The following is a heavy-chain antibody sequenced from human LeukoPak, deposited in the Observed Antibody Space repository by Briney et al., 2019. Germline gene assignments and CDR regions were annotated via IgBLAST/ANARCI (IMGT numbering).Heavy chain of an antibody. CDR1: GFTFSSYG. V-gene: IGHV3-23*01. J-gene: IGHJ5*02. CDR2: ISGSGSST. Sequence: PGGSLRLSCAVSGFTFSSYGMSWVRQAPGKGLEWVSLISGSGSSTYYADSVKGRFTISRGNSKNTLHLQMNSLRAEDTAVYYCARDPLTNFFDPWGQGTLVTVSS. CDR3: ARDPLTNFFDP.